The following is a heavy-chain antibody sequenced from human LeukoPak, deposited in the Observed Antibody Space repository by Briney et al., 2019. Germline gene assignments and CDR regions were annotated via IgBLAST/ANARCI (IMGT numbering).Heavy chain of an antibody. Sequence: GGSLKLSCAASGFSLSGSAVHWVRQAPGKGLEWVGRIRSKLNKYATAYGESMKGRVTVSRDDSENTAFLQMNSLKSEDTAVYYCARRGYGRIAFDIWGRGTVVTVSS. CDR2: IRSKLNKYAT. CDR3: ARRGYGRIAFDI. D-gene: IGHD5-12*01. J-gene: IGHJ3*02. CDR1: GFSLSGSA. V-gene: IGHV3-73*01.